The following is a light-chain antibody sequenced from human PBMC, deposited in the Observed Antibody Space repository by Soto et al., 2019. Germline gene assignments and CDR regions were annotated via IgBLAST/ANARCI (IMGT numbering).Light chain of an antibody. V-gene: IGLV2-11*01. CDR1: NSDVGRYNY. J-gene: IGLJ1*01. CDR3: CSYAGSPYV. CDR2: DVS. Sequence: QAAPTQPRPVSGAPGPAGTLSCPGNNSDVGRYNYVSWYQHHPGKAPKLMIYDVSTRPSGVPDRFSGSKSGTTASLTISGLQAEDEADYYCCSYAGSPYVFGTGTKVTVL.